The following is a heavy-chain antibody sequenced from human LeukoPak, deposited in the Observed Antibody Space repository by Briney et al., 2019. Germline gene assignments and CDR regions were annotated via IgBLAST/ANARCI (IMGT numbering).Heavy chain of an antibody. Sequence: PGRSLRLSCAASGFTFSSYAMHWVRQAPGKGLEWVAVISYDGSNKYYADSVKGRFTISRDNSKNTLYPQMNSLRAADTAVYYCARDKGTSYLSPFDYWGQGTLVTVSS. CDR2: ISYDGSNK. V-gene: IGHV3-30*04. CDR3: ARDKGTSYLSPFDY. D-gene: IGHD6-6*01. CDR1: GFTFSSYA. J-gene: IGHJ4*02.